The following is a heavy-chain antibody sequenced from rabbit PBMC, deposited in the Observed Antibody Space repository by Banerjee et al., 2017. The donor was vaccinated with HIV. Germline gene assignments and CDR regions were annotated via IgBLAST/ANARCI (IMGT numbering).Heavy chain of an antibody. V-gene: IGHV1S40*01. CDR2: IYAGSSGTT. J-gene: IGHJ3*01. CDR3: ARDLAGVIGWNFGL. D-gene: IGHD4-1*01. CDR1: GFSFSSGYD. Sequence: QSLEESGGDLVKPGASLTLTCTASGFSFSSGYDMCWVRQAPGKGLEWIACIYAGSSGTTRYASWAKGRFTISETSSTTVTLQMTSLTAADTATYFCARDLAGVIGWNFGLWGQGTLVTVS.